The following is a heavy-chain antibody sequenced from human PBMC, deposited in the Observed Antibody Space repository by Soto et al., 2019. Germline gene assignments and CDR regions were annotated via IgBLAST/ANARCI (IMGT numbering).Heavy chain of an antibody. V-gene: IGHV1-69*01. J-gene: IGHJ4*02. D-gene: IGHD3-16*01. CDR2: IIPVFGST. Sequence: QGQLVQSGPEVKKPGSSVKVSCKDSGGLFSSFAISWVRQAPGQVLEWLGGIIPVFGSTNYAEKFQGRVTITADESTNTAYMELSSLTSGDTAMYYCARGGGPYVWFNEFWGQGTLVTVSS. CDR3: ARGGGPYVWFNEF. CDR1: GGLFSSFA.